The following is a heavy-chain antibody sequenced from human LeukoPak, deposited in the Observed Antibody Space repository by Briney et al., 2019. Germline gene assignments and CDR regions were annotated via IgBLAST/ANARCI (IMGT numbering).Heavy chain of an antibody. CDR2: NSGST. V-gene: IGHV4-59*08. CDR3: ARGRGYGGNYLRSFDI. D-gene: IGHD1-26*01. Sequence: PSETLSLTCTVSGDSISSYFWSWIRQPPGKGLEWIGYNSGSTNYNPSLKSRVTILLDRSKNQFSLKLSSVIAADTAIYYCARGRGYGGNYLRSFDIWGQGTMVTVSS. CDR1: GDSISSYF. J-gene: IGHJ3*02.